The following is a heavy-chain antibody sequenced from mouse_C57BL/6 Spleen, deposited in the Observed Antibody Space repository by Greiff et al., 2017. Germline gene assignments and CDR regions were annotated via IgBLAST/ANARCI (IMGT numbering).Heavy chain of an antibody. V-gene: IGHV1-52*01. D-gene: IGHD1-1*01. Sequence: QVQLQQPGAELVRPGSSVKLSCKASGYTFTSYWMHWVKQRPIQGLEWIGNIDPSDSETHYNQKFKDKATLTVDKSSSTAYMQLSSLTSEDSAVYYCARNYGSSPYWYVDVWGTGTTVTVSS. CDR2: IDPSDSET. J-gene: IGHJ1*03. CDR3: ARNYGSSPYWYVDV. CDR1: GYTFTSYW.